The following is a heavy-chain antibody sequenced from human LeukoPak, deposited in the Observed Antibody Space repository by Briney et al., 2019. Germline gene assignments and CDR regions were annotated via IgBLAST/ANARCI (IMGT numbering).Heavy chain of an antibody. CDR3: ATVNREGGSGYYYNWFDP. V-gene: IGHV1-24*01. D-gene: IGHD3-22*01. CDR2: FDPEDGET. Sequence: ASVKVSRKVSGYTLTELSMHWVRQAPGKGLEWMGGFDPEDGETIYAQKFQGRVTMTEDTSTDTAYMELSSLRSEDTAVYYCATVNREGGSGYYYNWFDPWGQGTLVTDSS. J-gene: IGHJ5*02. CDR1: GYTLTELS.